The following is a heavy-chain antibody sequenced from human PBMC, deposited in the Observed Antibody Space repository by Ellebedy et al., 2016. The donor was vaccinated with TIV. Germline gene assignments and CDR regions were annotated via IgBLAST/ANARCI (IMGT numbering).Heavy chain of an antibody. D-gene: IGHD3-22*01. CDR3: AAGSGSIGAFDI. CDR1: GFTFNSYV. Sequence: MPGGSLRLSCAASGFTFNSYVMRWVRQAPGKGLEWTGEINHSGTTKYTNYNPSLKSRVTMALDTSRNQFSLKLSSVTAADTAVFYCAAGSGSIGAFDIWGQGTMVTVSS. V-gene: IGHV4-34*08. CDR2: INHSGTT. J-gene: IGHJ3*02.